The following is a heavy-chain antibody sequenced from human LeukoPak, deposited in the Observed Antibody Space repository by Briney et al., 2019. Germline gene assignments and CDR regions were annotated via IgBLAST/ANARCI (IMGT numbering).Heavy chain of an antibody. CDR1: GASISSYY. J-gene: IGHJ4*02. Sequence: SETLSLTCTVSGASISSYYWTWIRQPPPHGLEWIGYIYYSGSTNYNPSLKSRVTISLDTSKNQFSLKLSSVTAADTAVYYCARVSSGRYTNWGQGTLVTVSS. V-gene: IGHV4-59*01. CDR2: IYYSGST. D-gene: IGHD1-14*01. CDR3: ARVSSGRYTN.